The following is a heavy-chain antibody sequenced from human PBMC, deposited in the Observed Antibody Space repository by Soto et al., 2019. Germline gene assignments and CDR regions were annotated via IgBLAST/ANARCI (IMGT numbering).Heavy chain of an antibody. V-gene: IGHV4-59*02. Sequence: SETLSLTCTVSGGSVSNYYWSWIRQPPGKGLEWIGYIYYSGSTNYNPSLKSRVTISVDTSKNQFSLKLRSVTAADTAVYYCARDSDCHSTSCFFPPHVWGQGTTVTVSS. CDR2: IYYSGST. CDR1: GGSVSNYY. D-gene: IGHD2-2*01. CDR3: ARDSDCHSTSCFFPPHV. J-gene: IGHJ6*02.